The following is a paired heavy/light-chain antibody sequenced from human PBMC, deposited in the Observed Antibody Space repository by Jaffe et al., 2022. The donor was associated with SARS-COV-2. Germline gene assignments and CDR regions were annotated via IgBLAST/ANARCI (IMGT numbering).Heavy chain of an antibody. D-gene: IGHD6-13*01. CDR1: GFTFSSYW. Sequence: EVQLVESGGGLVQPGGSLRLSCAASGFTFSSYWMHWVRQAPGKGLVWVSRINSDGSSTSYADSVKGRFTISRDNAKNTLYLQMNSLRAEDTAVYYCARDHPLWSSSWYESLYYYYYYGMDVWGQGTTVTVSS. CDR2: INSDGSST. J-gene: IGHJ6*02. V-gene: IGHV3-74*01. CDR3: ARDHPLWSSSWYESLYYYYYYGMDV.
Light chain of an antibody. CDR3: YSTDSSGNPL. Sequence: SYELTQPPSVSVSPGQTARITCSGDALPKKYPYWYQQKSGQAPVLVIYEDSKRPSGIPERFSGSSSGTMATLTISGAQVEDEADYYCYSTDSSGNPLFGGGTKLTVL. V-gene: IGLV3-10*01. CDR2: EDS. CDR1: ALPKKY. J-gene: IGLJ2*01.